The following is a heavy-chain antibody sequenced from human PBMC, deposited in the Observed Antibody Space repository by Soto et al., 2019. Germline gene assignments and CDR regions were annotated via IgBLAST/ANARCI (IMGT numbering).Heavy chain of an antibody. CDR1: GYTFTAYY. CDR2: INPNTGDT. V-gene: IGHV1-2*04. CDR3: ASGPRHGGFDY. Sequence: QVQPVQSGAEVKRPGASVKVSCKPSGYTFTAYYIHWLRQVPGQGLEWMGWINPNTGDTRCVQKFQGWVTMTRDTSVTSAYMELSRLESDDTAVYYCASGPRHGGFDYWGQGTLVTVSS. D-gene: IGHD4-17*01. J-gene: IGHJ4*02.